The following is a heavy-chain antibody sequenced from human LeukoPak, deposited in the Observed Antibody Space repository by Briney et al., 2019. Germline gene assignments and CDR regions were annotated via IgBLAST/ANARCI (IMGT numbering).Heavy chain of an antibody. CDR2: MNPNGGNT. Sequence: ASVKVSCKASGYTFTGYYMHWVRQATGPGHGWMGWMNPNGGNTGYAQKFQGRVTMTRNTSISTAYMELSSLRSEDTAVYYCARPKNYYYYYGMDVWGQGTTVTVSS. CDR1: GYTFTGYY. V-gene: IGHV1-8*01. J-gene: IGHJ6*02. CDR3: ARPKNYYYYYGMDV.